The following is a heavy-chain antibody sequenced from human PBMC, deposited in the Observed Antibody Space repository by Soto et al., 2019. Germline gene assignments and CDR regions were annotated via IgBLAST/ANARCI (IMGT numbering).Heavy chain of an antibody. Sequence: QVQLVQSGAEVKKPGSSVKVSCKASGGTFSSYTISWVRQAPGQGLEWMGRIIPILGIPNYAQKFQGRVTITADKSTSTAYMERSRLRSEDTGVYYCARFRGSYGMDVWGQGTTVTVSS. V-gene: IGHV1-69*02. D-gene: IGHD3-10*01. CDR1: GGTFSSYT. CDR3: ARFRGSYGMDV. J-gene: IGHJ6*02. CDR2: IIPILGIP.